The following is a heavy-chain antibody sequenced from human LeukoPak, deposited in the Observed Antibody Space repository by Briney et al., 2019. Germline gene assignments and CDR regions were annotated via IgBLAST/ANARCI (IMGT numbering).Heavy chain of an antibody. CDR3: ARDFTRYCSSTSCSEYYYGMDV. D-gene: IGHD2-2*01. CDR2: ISGSGGST. V-gene: IGHV3-23*01. Sequence: GGSLRLSCAASGFTFSSYAMSWVRQAPGKGLEWVSAISGSGGSTYYADSVKGRFTISRDNSKNTLYLQMNSLRAEDTAVYYCARDFTRYCSSTSCSEYYYGMDVWGQGTTVTVSS. CDR1: GFTFSSYA. J-gene: IGHJ6*02.